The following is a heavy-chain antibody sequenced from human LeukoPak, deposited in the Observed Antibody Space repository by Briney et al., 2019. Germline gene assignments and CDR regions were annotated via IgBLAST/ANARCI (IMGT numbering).Heavy chain of an antibody. CDR1: GGSISSSNYY. CDR3: ASYITMVRGVIPRKNAFDF. Sequence: SETLSLTCTVSGGSISSSNYYWGWIRQPPGKGLEWIGIILYSGSTYYNPSLKSRVTISVDTSKNQFSLKLTSVTAADTAVYYCASYITMVRGVIPRKNAFDFWGQGTMVTVSS. CDR2: ILYSGST. V-gene: IGHV4-39*01. D-gene: IGHD3-10*01. J-gene: IGHJ3*01.